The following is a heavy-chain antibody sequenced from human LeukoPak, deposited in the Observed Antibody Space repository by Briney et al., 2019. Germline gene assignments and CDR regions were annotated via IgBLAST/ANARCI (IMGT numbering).Heavy chain of an antibody. CDR1: GYSFTNYW. D-gene: IGHD4-17*01. CDR2: IYPGDSDT. CDR3: ARPSTTVDWYFDL. V-gene: IGHV5-51*01. J-gene: IGHJ2*01. Sequence: GESLKISCQASGYSFTNYWIGWVRQMPGKGLEWMGIIYPGDSDTRYSPSFQGQVTISADKSIRTAYLQWSSLKASDTAIYYCARPSTTVDWYFDLWGRGTLVTVSS.